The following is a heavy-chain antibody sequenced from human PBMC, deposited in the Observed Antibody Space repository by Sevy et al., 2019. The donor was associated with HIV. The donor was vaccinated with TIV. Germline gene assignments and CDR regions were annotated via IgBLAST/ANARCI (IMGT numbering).Heavy chain of an antibody. J-gene: IGHJ4*02. CDR1: GGSISSGSYY. CDR3: ASEAIAAATVDY. CDR2: IYTSGST. D-gene: IGHD6-13*01. V-gene: IGHV4-61*02. Sequence: SGTLSLTCTVSGGSISSGSYYWSWIRQPAGKGLEWIGRIYTSGSTNYNPSLKSRVTMSVDTSKNQFSLKLSSVTAADTAVYYCASEAIAAATVDYWGQGTLSPSPQ.